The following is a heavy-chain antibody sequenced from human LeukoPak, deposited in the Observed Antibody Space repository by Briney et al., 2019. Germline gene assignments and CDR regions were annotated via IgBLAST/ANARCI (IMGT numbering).Heavy chain of an antibody. CDR3: ARVGRGYGSGSRFDP. J-gene: IGHJ5*02. V-gene: IGHV4-59*01. D-gene: IGHD3-10*01. CDR1: GGSFSGYY. CDR2: IYYSGST. Sequence: KPSETLSLTCAVYGGSFSGYYWSWIRQPPGKGLEWIGYIYYSGSTNYNPSLKSRVTISVDTSKNQFSLKLSSVTAADTAVYYCARVGRGYGSGSRFDPWGQGTLVTVSS.